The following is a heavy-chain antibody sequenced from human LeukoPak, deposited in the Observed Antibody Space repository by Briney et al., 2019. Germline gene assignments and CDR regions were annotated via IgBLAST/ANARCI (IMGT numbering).Heavy chain of an antibody. CDR1: GYTFTSYD. J-gene: IGHJ4*02. Sequence: ASVKVSCKASGYTFTSYDINWVRQATGQGLEWMGWMNPNSGNTGYAQKFQGRVTITRSTSISTAYMELSSLRSEDTAVYYCASTAATAITLDYWGQGTLVTVSS. CDR3: ASTAATAITLDY. V-gene: IGHV1-8*03. CDR2: MNPNSGNT. D-gene: IGHD2-21*02.